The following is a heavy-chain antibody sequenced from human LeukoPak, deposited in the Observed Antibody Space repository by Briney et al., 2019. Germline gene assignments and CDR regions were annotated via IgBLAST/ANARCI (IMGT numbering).Heavy chain of an antibody. D-gene: IGHD3-9*01. J-gene: IGHJ4*02. CDR1: GGSFSGYY. CDR2: INHSGGT. V-gene: IGHV4-34*01. Sequence: SETLSLTCAVYGGSFSGYYWSWIRQPPGKGLEWIGEINHSGGTNYNPSLKSRVTISVDTSKNQFSLKLSSVTAADTAVYYCARGRSILTGYIDYWGQGTLVTVSS. CDR3: ARGRSILTGYIDY.